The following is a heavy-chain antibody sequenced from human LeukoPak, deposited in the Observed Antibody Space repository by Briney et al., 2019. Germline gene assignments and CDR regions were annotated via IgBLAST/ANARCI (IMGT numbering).Heavy chain of an antibody. Sequence: SETLSLTCAVYGESFDGYYWSWIRQSPGKGLEWIGHINHVGITNHNPSLKSRVTISVDTPKNQFSLKLSSVTAADTAVYYCARHSFYGDYVYWNYYYMDVWGKGTTVTISS. J-gene: IGHJ6*03. CDR3: ARHSFYGDYVYWNYYYMDV. CDR2: INHVGIT. D-gene: IGHD4-17*01. V-gene: IGHV4-34*01. CDR1: GESFDGYY.